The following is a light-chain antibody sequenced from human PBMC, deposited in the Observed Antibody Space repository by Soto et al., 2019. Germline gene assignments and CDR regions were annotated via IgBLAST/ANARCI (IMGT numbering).Light chain of an antibody. Sequence: QSVLTQPPSVSAAPGQKVTISCSGSSSNIGSNYVAWYQHVPGTAPTLLIYDNIKRYPGIPDRFSGSKSGTSATLDITGLQTGDEADYYCQVWDSSSDHPGVFGTGTKLTVL. V-gene: IGLV1-51*01. CDR1: SSNIGSNY. CDR2: DNI. CDR3: QVWDSSSDHPGV. J-gene: IGLJ1*01.